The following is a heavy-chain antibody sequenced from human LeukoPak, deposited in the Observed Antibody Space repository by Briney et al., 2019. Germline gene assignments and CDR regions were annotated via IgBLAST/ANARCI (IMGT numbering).Heavy chain of an antibody. CDR1: GFTFSSYG. CDR3: AREYYYDSSGEHDY. CDR2: IWYDGSNK. D-gene: IGHD3-22*01. Sequence: GGSLRLSCAASGFTFSSYGMHWVRQAPGKGLEWVAVIWYDGSNKYYADSVKGRFTISRDNSENTLYLQMNSLRAEDTAVYYCAREYYYDSSGEHDYWGQGTLVTVSS. V-gene: IGHV3-33*01. J-gene: IGHJ4*02.